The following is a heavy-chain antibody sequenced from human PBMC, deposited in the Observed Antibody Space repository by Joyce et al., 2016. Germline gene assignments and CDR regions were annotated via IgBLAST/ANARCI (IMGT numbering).Heavy chain of an antibody. Sequence: QVQLQESGAGLVKPSQTLSLTCSVSADSISTYGYYWNWIRQHPGKGLEWIGYISYAVSTFDNPSLTSQVVISVDTSKNQFSLRLTSVTAADTALYYCAGEKRAHLSGYDTSDGFDMWGQGTMVTVSS. CDR2: ISYAVST. CDR3: AGEKRAHLSGYDTSDGFDM. D-gene: IGHD5-12*01. V-gene: IGHV4-30-4*01. J-gene: IGHJ3*02. CDR1: ADSISTYGYY.